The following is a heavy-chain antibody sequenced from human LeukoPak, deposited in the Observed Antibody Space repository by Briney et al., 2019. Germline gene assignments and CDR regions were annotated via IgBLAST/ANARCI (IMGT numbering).Heavy chain of an antibody. CDR2: ISSNGGST. CDR1: GFTFSSYG. CDR3: ARDRCSGNGCWRYFDY. D-gene: IGHD2-15*01. J-gene: IGHJ4*02. Sequence: PGGSLRLSCAASGFTFSSYGMHWVRQAPGKGLEYVSAISSNGGSTYYANSVKGRFTISRDNSKNTLYLQMGGLRSEDMAVYYCARDRCSGNGCWRYFDYWGQGTLVTVSS. V-gene: IGHV3-64*01.